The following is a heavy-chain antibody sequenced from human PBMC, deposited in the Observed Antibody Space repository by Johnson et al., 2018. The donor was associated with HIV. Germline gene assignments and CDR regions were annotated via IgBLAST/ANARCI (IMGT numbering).Heavy chain of an antibody. Sequence: QMQLVESGGGVVQPGGSLRLSCAASGFTFSSYGMHWVRQAPGKGLEWVAFIRYDGSNKYYADSVKGRFTISRDNSKNTLYLQMNSLRAEDTAVYYCARGSSSSRFSPLGAFDIWGQGTMVTVSS. CDR1: GFTFSSYG. CDR2: IRYDGSNK. D-gene: IGHD6-6*01. CDR3: ARGSSSSRFSPLGAFDI. V-gene: IGHV3-30*02. J-gene: IGHJ3*02.